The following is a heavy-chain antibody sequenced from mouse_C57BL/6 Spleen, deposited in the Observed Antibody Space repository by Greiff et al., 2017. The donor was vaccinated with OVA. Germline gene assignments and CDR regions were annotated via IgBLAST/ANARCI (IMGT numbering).Heavy chain of an antibody. J-gene: IGHJ4*01. CDR1: GFTFSSYA. Sequence: EVKLVESGGGLVKPGGSLKLSCAASGFTFSSYAMSWVRQTPEKRLEWVATISDGGSYTYYPDNVKGRFTISRDNAKNNLYLQMSHLKSEDTAMYYCARSYYYGPIYYAMDYWGQGTSVTVSS. V-gene: IGHV5-4*03. CDR3: ARSYYYGPIYYAMDY. CDR2: ISDGGSYT. D-gene: IGHD1-1*01.